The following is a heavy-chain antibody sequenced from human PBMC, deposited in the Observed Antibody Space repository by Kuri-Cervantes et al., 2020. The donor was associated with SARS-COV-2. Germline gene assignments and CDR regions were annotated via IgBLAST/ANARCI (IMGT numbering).Heavy chain of an antibody. CDR2: IYYSGST. CDR1: GGSISSSSYY. J-gene: IGHJ4*02. CDR3: ARLPDILTGYYNQAGVDY. D-gene: IGHD3-9*01. Sequence: GSLRLSCTVAGGSISSSSYYWGWIRQPPGKGLERSGSIYYSGSTYYNPSLKSRVTISVDTSKNQFSLKLSSVTAADTAVYYCARLPDILTGYYNQAGVDYWGQGTLVTVSS. V-gene: IGHV4-39*01.